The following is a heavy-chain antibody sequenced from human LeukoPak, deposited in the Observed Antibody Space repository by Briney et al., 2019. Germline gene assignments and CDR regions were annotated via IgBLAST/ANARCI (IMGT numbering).Heavy chain of an antibody. CDR1: GGSISSYY. D-gene: IGHD4-17*01. J-gene: IGHJ3*02. CDR2: IYYSGST. CDR3: ARGRTVTTLSDAFDI. Sequence: SETLSLTCTVSGGSISSYYWNWIRQPPGKGLEWIGHIYYSGSTNYNPSLKSRVTISVDTSKNQFSLKLSSVTAADTAVYYCARGRTVTTLSDAFDIWGQGTMVTVSS. V-gene: IGHV4-59*01.